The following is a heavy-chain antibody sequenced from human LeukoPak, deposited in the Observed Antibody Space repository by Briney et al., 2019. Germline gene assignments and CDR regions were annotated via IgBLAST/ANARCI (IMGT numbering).Heavy chain of an antibody. CDR3: ARDSGSYYAFDI. CDR2: ISSSSSYI. D-gene: IGHD1-26*01. CDR1: GFTFSSYG. J-gene: IGHJ3*02. Sequence: GGSLRLSCSASGFTFSSYGMQWVRQAPGKGLEWVSSISSSSSYIYYADSVKGRFTISRDNAKNSLYLQMNSLRAEDTAVYYCARDSGSYYAFDIWGQGTMVTVSS. V-gene: IGHV3-21*01.